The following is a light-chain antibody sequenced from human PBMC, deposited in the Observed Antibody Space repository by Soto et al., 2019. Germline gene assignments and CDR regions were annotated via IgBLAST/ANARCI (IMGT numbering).Light chain of an antibody. CDR2: EVV. CDR1: KSDIGVYDF. CDR3: GAWDDSLSGPA. V-gene: IGLV2-8*01. Sequence: QSALTQPPSASGSPGQSVTISCTGTKSDIGVYDFVSWYQHHPGKAPRLIIYEVVQRPSGVPDRFSGSKSGNTASLTVSGLQAADEADYYCGAWDDSLSGPAFGGGTKVTVL. J-gene: IGLJ2*01.